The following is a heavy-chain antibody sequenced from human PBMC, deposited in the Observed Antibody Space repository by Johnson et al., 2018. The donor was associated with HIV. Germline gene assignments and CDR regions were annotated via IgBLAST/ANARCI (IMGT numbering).Heavy chain of an antibody. V-gene: IGHV3-30*04. CDR1: GFTFSSYA. J-gene: IGHJ3*02. Sequence: QVQLVESGGGVVQPGRSLRLSCAASGFTFSSYAMHWVRQAPGKGLDWVAVISYDGNNKYYADSMKGRFTISRDNSKNTLYLQMNSLRAEDTAVYYCAKEGRGYFHAFDIWGQGTMVTVSS. CDR2: ISYDGNNK. CDR3: AKEGRGYFHAFDI. D-gene: IGHD3-22*01.